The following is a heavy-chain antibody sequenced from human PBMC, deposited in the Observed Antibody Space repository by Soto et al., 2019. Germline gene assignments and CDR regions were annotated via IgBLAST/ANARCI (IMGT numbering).Heavy chain of an antibody. CDR1: GYTFSSYS. CDR2: ISTYSGDT. V-gene: IGHV1-18*04. CDR3: ARDNGYYDL. Sequence: ASVKVSCKTSGYTFSSYSINWVRQAPGQGLEWMAWISTYSGDTHFAEWAQGRVTVTLDKSARTAFMEMRGLTSDDTAVYFCARDNGYYDLWGQGTLVTVSS. J-gene: IGHJ4*02.